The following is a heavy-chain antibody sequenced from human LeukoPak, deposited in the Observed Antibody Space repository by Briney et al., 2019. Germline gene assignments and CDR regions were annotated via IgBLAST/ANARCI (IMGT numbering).Heavy chain of an antibody. CDR3: ARDRSRYYDFWSGQPDI. V-gene: IGHV4-39*07. D-gene: IGHD3-3*01. CDR1: GGSISSSSYY. CDR2: IYHSGST. Sequence: SETLSLTCTVSGGSISSSSYYWGWIRQPPGKGLEWIGSIYHSGSTYYNPSLKSRVTISVDTSKNQFSLKLSSVTAADTAVYYCARDRSRYYDFWSGQPDIWGQGTMVTVSS. J-gene: IGHJ3*02.